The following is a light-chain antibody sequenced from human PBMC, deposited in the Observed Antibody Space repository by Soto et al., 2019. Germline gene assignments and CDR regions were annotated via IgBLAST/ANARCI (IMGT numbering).Light chain of an antibody. V-gene: IGKV3-11*01. CDR2: DAS. CDR1: QSVSSY. CDR3: QQRSNWPPL. Sequence: EIVLTQSPATLSLSPGERATLSCRASQSVSSYLAWYQQKPGQAPRLLIYDASTRATGIPARFSGSGSGTDFTLTIGSLEPEDFAVYYCQQRSNWPPLFGPGTKVDIK. J-gene: IGKJ3*01.